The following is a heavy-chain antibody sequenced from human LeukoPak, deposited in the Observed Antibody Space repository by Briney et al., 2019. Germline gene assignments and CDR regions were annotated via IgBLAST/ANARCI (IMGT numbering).Heavy chain of an antibody. J-gene: IGHJ4*02. Sequence: SGTLSLTCDVSGGSITQTNYWTWVRPPPGKGLEWIGEVNLQGSTNYNPSLMRRVAISVDTSANHVSLQLTSVTAADTAVYYCAREGGPYRPLDYSGQGTLVNVSS. CDR1: GGSITQTNY. CDR3: AREGGPYRPLDY. CDR2: VNLQGST. V-gene: IGHV4-4*02.